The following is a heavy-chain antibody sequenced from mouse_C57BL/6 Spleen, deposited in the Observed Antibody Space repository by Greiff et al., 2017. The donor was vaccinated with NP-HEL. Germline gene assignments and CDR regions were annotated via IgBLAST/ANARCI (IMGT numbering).Heavy chain of an antibody. D-gene: IGHD2-3*01. Sequence: VKVVESGGGLVKPGGSLTLSCAASGFTFSSYTMSWVRQTPEKRLEWVATISGGGGNTYYPDSVKGRFTISRDNAKNTLYLQMSSLRSEDTALYYCATMMVTPYWYFDVWGTGTTVTVSS. CDR3: ATMMVTPYWYFDV. CDR2: ISGGGGNT. V-gene: IGHV5-9*01. J-gene: IGHJ1*03. CDR1: GFTFSSYT.